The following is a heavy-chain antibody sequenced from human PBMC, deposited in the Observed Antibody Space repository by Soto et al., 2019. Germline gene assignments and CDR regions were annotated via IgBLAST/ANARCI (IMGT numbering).Heavy chain of an antibody. V-gene: IGHV3-48*01. CDR1: GFTFSSYS. CDR2: ISNSSRTK. D-gene: IGHD3-9*01. Sequence: GGSLRLSCAASGFTFSSYSRNWVRQAPGKGLEWVSYISNSSRTKYYADSVKGRFTISRDNAKNSLYLQMNSLRAEDTAVYYCAKLGAVLRYFDWLTNDAFDIWGQGTMVSVSS. CDR3: AKLGAVLRYFDWLTNDAFDI. J-gene: IGHJ3*02.